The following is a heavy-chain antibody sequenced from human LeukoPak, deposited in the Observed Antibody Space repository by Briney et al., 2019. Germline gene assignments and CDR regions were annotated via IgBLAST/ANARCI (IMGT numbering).Heavy chain of an antibody. CDR3: ARVAYYYGSGHFDY. Sequence: GGSLRLSCAASGFTFKSYDMHWVRQAAGEGPEGVSAINTAGDTYYQGSVKGRFTISRENAKNSLYLQMNSLRAEDTAVYYCARVAYYYGSGHFDYWGQGTLVTVSS. V-gene: IGHV3-13*01. J-gene: IGHJ4*02. D-gene: IGHD3-10*01. CDR2: INTAGDT. CDR1: GFTFKSYD.